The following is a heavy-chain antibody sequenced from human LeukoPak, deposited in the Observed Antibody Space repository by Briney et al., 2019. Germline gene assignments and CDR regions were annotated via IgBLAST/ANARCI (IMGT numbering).Heavy chain of an antibody. CDR3: ARDRGYDFWSGYLPITNYSWFDP. V-gene: IGHV1-69-2*01. Sequence: ATVKISCKVSGYTFTDYYMHWVQQAPGKGLEWMGLVDPEDGETIYAEKFQGRVTMTRDTSTSTVYMELSSLRSEDTAVYYCARDRGYDFWSGYLPITNYSWFDPWGQGTLVTVSS. D-gene: IGHD3-3*01. CDR2: VDPEDGET. J-gene: IGHJ5*02. CDR1: GYTFTDYY.